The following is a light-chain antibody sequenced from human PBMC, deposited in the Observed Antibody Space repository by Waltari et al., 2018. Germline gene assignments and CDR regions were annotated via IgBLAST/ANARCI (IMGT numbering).Light chain of an antibody. CDR2: DAS. J-gene: IGKJ2*01. CDR3: QQYGGSPLYT. V-gene: IGKV3-20*01. CDR1: QRVGNNY. Sequence: EIVLTQSPGTLSLSPGERATLSCRASQRVGNNYLTWYQQKPGQAPRLLNYDASTRASGIPDRFSGSGSGTDFTLTISRLEPEDLAVYYCQQYGGSPLYTFGQGTKLEIK.